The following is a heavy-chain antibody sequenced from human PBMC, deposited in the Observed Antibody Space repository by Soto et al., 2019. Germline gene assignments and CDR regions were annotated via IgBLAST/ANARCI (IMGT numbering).Heavy chain of an antibody. CDR2: INPSGGST. CDR3: ARKNIVLVPAAHPHYFYYGMDV. Sequence: ASVKVSCKASGYTFTIYYMHWVRQAPGQGLEWMGIINPSGGSTSYAQKFQGRVTMTRDTSTSTVYMELSSLRSEDTAVYYCARKNIVLVPAAHPHYFYYGMDVWGQGTTVTVSS. V-gene: IGHV1-46*01. D-gene: IGHD2-2*01. J-gene: IGHJ6*02. CDR1: GYTFTIYY.